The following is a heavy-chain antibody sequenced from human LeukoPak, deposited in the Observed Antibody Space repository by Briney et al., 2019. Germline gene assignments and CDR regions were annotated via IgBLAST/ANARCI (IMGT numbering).Heavy chain of an antibody. CDR3: ARQKRWLRDFDY. CDR1: GGSISSYY. J-gene: IGHJ4*02. Sequence: SETLPLTCTVSGGSISSYYWSWIRQPPGKGLEWIGYIYYSGSTNYNPSLKSRVTISVDTSKNQFSLKLSSVTAADTAVYYCARQKRWLRDFDYWGQGTLVTVSS. V-gene: IGHV4-59*01. CDR2: IYYSGST. D-gene: IGHD5-12*01.